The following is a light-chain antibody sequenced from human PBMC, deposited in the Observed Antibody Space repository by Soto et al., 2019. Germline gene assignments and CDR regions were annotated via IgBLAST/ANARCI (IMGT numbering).Light chain of an antibody. CDR1: QSISSW. V-gene: IGKV3-20*01. J-gene: IGKJ1*01. Sequence: TDSPSTLSASVGDRVTITCRASQSISSWLAWYQQKPGQAPRLLIYGASNRATGIPDRFSGSGSGTDFTLTISRLEPEDFAVYYCQQYGISGTFGQGTKVDIK. CDR3: QQYGISGT. CDR2: GAS.